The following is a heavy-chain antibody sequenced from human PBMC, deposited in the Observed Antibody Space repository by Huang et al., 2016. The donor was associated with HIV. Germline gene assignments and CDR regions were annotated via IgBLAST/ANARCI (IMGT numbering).Heavy chain of an antibody. CDR1: GYSFTSHW. V-gene: IGHV5-51*01. CDR3: ARRPEYHGMDV. Sequence: EVLLVQSGAEVKKPGESLKISCKGSGYSFTSHWIAWVRQMPGKGLEWMGISYPGDSDTRYSPSFQGRVPISADKSINTAYLQWSSLKASDTAMYYWARRPEYHGMDVWGQGTTVIVSS. J-gene: IGHJ6*02. CDR2: SYPGDSDT.